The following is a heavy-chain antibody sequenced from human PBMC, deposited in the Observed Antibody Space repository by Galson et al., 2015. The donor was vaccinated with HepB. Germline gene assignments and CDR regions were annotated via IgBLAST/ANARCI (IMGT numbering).Heavy chain of an antibody. CDR3: AKVPPCSGGSCYGMDV. D-gene: IGHD2-15*01. CDR1: GFTFRSYG. Sequence: SLRLSCAASGFTFRSYGMHWVRQAPGKGLEWVAVISFDGSNKYYADSVKGRFTISRDNSKNTLYLQMSSLRAEDTAVYYCAKVPPCSGGSCYGMDVWGQGTTVTVSS. CDR2: ISFDGSNK. J-gene: IGHJ6*02. V-gene: IGHV3-30*18.